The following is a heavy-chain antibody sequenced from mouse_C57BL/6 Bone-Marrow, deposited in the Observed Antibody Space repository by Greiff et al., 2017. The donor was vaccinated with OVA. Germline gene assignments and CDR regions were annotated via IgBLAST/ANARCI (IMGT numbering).Heavy chain of an antibody. Sequence: QVQLQQPGAELVKPGASVKMSCKASGYTFTSYWITWVKQRPGQGLEWIGDIYPGSGSTKYNEKFKSKATLTVDTSSSTAYMQLSSLTSEDSAVYSCARRSFIPCWYFDVWGTGTTVTVSS. V-gene: IGHV1-55*01. J-gene: IGHJ1*03. CDR1: GYTFTSYW. D-gene: IGHD1-1*01. CDR3: ARRSFIPCWYFDV. CDR2: IYPGSGST.